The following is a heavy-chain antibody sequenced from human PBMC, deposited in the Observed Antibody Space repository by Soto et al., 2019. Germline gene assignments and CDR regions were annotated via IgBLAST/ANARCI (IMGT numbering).Heavy chain of an antibody. Sequence: QVHLEQWGAGLLKPSETLSLTCAIYNSSLGAFHWTWIRQPPGKGLEWIGELIHGGSTNYNPSLKSQVTFSLDTSKSQFSLHVMSVTAADTAVYYCARSPLSYDYVRQTWREVGDSFDVWGRGTSVTVSS. CDR1: NSSLGAFH. CDR3: ARSPLSYDYVRQTWREVGDSFDV. J-gene: IGHJ3*01. D-gene: IGHD3-10*02. V-gene: IGHV4-34*02. CDR2: LIHGGST.